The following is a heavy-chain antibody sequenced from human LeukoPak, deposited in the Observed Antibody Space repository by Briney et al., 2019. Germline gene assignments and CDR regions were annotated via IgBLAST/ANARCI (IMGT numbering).Heavy chain of an antibody. CDR2: INPSGGST. CDR3: ARARDGYNYPPLGY. Sequence: ASVKVSCKASGYTFTSYYMHWVRQAPGQGLEWMGIINPSGGSTSYVQKFQGRVTMTRDTSTSTVYMEMRGLRSEDTAVYYCARARDGYNYPPLGYWGQGTLVTVSS. V-gene: IGHV1-46*01. J-gene: IGHJ4*02. CDR1: GYTFTSYY. D-gene: IGHD5-24*01.